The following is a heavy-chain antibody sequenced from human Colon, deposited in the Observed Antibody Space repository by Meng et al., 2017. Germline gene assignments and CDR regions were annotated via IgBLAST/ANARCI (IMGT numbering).Heavy chain of an antibody. Sequence: SLNISCAASGFNFDDYAMHWVRPAPGKRLEWVSGISWNSGSIGYADSVKGRFTISRDNAKNSLYLQTNSLRAEDMALYYCAKDFHSYGNDAVYFDYWGQGTLVTVSS. CDR2: ISWNSGSI. J-gene: IGHJ4*02. CDR1: GFNFDDYA. V-gene: IGHV3-9*03. CDR3: AKDFHSYGNDAVYFDY. D-gene: IGHD5-18*01.